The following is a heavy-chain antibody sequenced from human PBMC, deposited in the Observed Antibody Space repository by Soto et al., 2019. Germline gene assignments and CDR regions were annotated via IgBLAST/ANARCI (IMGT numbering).Heavy chain of an antibody. D-gene: IGHD1-26*01. Sequence: DSVEGRFTIARDNSKNTLYLQMNSLRAEDTAVYYCAKDVYRGEVGAINYYYYCMDVWGQGTTVTVSS. CDR3: AKDVYRGEVGAINYYYYCMDV. V-gene: IGHV3-30*02. J-gene: IGHJ6*02.